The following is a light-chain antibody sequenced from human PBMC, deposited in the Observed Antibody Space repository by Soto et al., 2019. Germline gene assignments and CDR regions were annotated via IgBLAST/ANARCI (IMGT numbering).Light chain of an antibody. CDR1: RSDVGGYNY. Sequence: QSVLTQPASVSGSPGQSITISCTGTRSDVGGYNYVSWYQQHPARAPKLMIYDVSDRPSGVSNRFSGSKSGNTASLTISGLQAEDEADYYCSSYTSSSTLMVFGGGTKVTVL. J-gene: IGLJ2*01. V-gene: IGLV2-14*01. CDR3: SSYTSSSTLMV. CDR2: DVS.